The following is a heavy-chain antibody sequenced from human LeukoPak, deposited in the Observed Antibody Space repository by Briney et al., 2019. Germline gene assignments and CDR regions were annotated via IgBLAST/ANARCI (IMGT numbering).Heavy chain of an antibody. CDR2: INHSGST. J-gene: IGHJ6*02. D-gene: IGHD3-16*01. V-gene: IGHV4-4*02. CDR3: ARVWYYYGMDV. Sequence: NPSETLSLTCAVSGGSISSSNWWSWVRQPPGKGLEWIGEINHSGSTNYNPSLKSRVTISVDTSKNQFSLKLSSVTAADTAVYYCARVWYYYGMDVWGQGTTVTVSS. CDR1: GGSISSSNW.